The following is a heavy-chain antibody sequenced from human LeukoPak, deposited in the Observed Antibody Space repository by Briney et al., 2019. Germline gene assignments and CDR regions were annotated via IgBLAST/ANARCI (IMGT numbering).Heavy chain of an antibody. V-gene: IGHV4-59*01. J-gene: IGHJ4*02. D-gene: IGHD1-1*01. CDR3: ARKRTGDQGYYFDY. CDR1: GVSISSCY. CDR2: FYYSGST. Sequence: SETLSLTCTVSGVSISSCYWSWLRQPPGKGLEWIGYFYYSGSTNYNPSLKTRVTISVDTSKNQFSLKVSSVTAADTAVYYCARKRTGDQGYYFDYWGQGTLVTVSS.